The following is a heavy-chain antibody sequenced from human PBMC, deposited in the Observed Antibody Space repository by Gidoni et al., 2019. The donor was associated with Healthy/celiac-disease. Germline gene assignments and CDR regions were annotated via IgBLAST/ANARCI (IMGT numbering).Heavy chain of an antibody. CDR1: GFTFSSHA. V-gene: IGHV3-23*01. CDR3: ANRGVVVVRKATDWYFDL. Sequence: EVQLFESGGGLVQPGGSLRLSCAASGFTFSSHAMSWVRQAPGKGLEGVSAISGSGGSTYYADSVKGRFTISRDNSKNTLYLQMNSLRAEDTAVYSCANRGVVVVRKATDWYFDLWGRGTLVTVSS. D-gene: IGHD2-15*01. J-gene: IGHJ2*01. CDR2: ISGSGGST.